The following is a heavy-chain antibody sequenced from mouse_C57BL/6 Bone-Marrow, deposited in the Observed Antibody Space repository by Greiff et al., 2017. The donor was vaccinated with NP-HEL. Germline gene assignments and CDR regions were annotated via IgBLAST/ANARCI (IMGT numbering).Heavy chain of an antibody. D-gene: IGHD1-1*01. Sequence: QVQLQQSGPGLVQPSQSLSITCTVSGFSLTSYGVHWVRQSPGKGLEWLGVIWSGGSTDYNAAFISRLSISKDNSNSQVFFKMNSLQADYTAIYYCARKRRDGSSLYWYFDVWGTGTTVTVSS. CDR2: IWSGGST. CDR3: ARKRRDGSSLYWYFDV. V-gene: IGHV2-2*01. CDR1: GFSLTSYG. J-gene: IGHJ1*03.